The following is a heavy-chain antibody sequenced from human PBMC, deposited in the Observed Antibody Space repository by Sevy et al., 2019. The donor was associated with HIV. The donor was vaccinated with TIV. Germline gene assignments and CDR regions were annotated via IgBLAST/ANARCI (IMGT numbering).Heavy chain of an antibody. V-gene: IGHV1-18*01. J-gene: IGHJ1*01. Sequence: ASVKVSCKGSGYPFTSFGISWVRQAPGQGLEWMGWINTNNGNANYAQKYQGRVTMTRDTSRSTAYMELGSLRSDDTAVYYCAKDRGYCSGGSCYIQVWGQGTLVTVSS. CDR1: GYPFTSFG. CDR2: INTNNGNA. D-gene: IGHD2-15*01. CDR3: AKDRGYCSGGSCYIQV.